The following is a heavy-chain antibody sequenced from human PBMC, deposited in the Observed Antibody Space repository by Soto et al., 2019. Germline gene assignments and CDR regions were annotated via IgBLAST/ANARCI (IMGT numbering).Heavy chain of an antibody. CDR1: GYTFTSYA. CDR2: INAGNGNT. J-gene: IGHJ6*02. Sequence: QVQLVQSGAEVKKPGASVKVSCKASGYTFTSYAMHWVRQAPGQRLEWMGWINAGNGNTKYSQKFQGRVTITRDTSASTAYMELSSLRSEDTAVYYCAGLAASPTYYYGMDGWGQGTTVTVSS. CDR3: AGLAASPTYYYGMDG. V-gene: IGHV1-3*01. D-gene: IGHD2-15*01.